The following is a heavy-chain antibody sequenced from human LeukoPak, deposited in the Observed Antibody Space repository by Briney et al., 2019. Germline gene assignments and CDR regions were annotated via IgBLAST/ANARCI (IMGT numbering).Heavy chain of an antibody. J-gene: IGHJ4*02. D-gene: IGHD2-15*01. CDR1: GYTFTSYY. V-gene: IGHV1-46*01. Sequence: ASVKVSCKASGYTFTSYYMHWVRQAPGQGLEWMGIINPSGGSTSYAQKFQGRVTMTRDMSTSTAYMELSRLRSDDTAVYYCARGKGVAASFDYWGQGTLVTVSS. CDR2: INPSGGST. CDR3: ARGKGVAASFDY.